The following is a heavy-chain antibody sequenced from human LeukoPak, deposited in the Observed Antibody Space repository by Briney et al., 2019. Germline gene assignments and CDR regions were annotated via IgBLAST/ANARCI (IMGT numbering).Heavy chain of an antibody. Sequence: SETLSLTCTVSGGSISSSSYYWGWIRQPPGKGLEWIGSIYYSGSTYYNPSLKSRVTISVDTSKNQFSLKLSSVTAADTAVYYCASLSSSSTSPAWGQGTLVTVSS. J-gene: IGHJ5*02. D-gene: IGHD2-2*01. CDR3: ASLSSSSTSPA. CDR1: GGSISSSSYY. CDR2: IYYSGST. V-gene: IGHV4-39*01.